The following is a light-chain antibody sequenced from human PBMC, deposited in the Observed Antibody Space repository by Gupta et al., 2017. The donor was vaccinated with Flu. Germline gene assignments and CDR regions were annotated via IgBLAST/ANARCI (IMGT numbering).Light chain of an antibody. CDR2: DVS. V-gene: IGLV2-11*01. CDR1: TVYVCGHNY. CDR3: SAYARSDTWV. J-gene: IGLJ3*02. Sequence: VTMSCTGTTVYVCGHNYVSFYQRYPAKALILMFYDVSKLPAGAADLFSASKSGNTASLTVSVRQEEEEADYYVSAYARSDTWVFGGGTKLTVL.